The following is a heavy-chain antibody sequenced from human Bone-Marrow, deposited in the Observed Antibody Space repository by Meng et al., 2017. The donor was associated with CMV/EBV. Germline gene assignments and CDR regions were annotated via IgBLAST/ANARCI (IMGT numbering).Heavy chain of an antibody. V-gene: IGHV4-59*01. CDR2: IYYSGST. CDR3: ARASLVGATPFAY. CDR1: GGSISSYY. Sequence: SETLSLTCTVSGGSISSYYWSWIRQPPGKGLEWIGYIYYSGSTNYNPSLKSRVTISVDMSKNQFSLKLSSVTAADTAVYYCARASLVGATPFAYWGQGTLVTVSS. D-gene: IGHD1-26*01. J-gene: IGHJ4*02.